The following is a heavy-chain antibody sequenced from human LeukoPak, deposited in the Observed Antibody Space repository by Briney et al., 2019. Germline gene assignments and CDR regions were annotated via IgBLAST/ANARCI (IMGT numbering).Heavy chain of an antibody. D-gene: IGHD6-13*01. V-gene: IGHV3-23*01. CDR1: GFTFSSYP. Sequence: PGGSLRLSCAASGFTFSSYPINWVRQAPGKGLDWVSAISAGGGATYYADSVKGRFTASRDNSENRVYLQMNGLRVEDTAVYYCENLPGKGVEAGAILDVWGKGTTVTVSS. J-gene: IGHJ6*04. CDR3: ENLPGKGVEAGAILDV. CDR2: ISAGGGAT.